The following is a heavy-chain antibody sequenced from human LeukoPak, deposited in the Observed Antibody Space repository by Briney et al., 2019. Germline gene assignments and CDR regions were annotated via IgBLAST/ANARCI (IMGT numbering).Heavy chain of an antibody. V-gene: IGHV3-73*01. CDR2: IRSKANSYAT. Sequence: GGSLRLSCAASGFTFSGSAMHWVRQASGKGLDWVGRIRSKANSYATAYAASVKGRFTTSRDDSKNTAYLQMNSLRAEDTAVYYCAKDRSARRGTMVRGFVYWGQGTLVTVSS. D-gene: IGHD3-10*01. J-gene: IGHJ4*02. CDR1: GFTFSGSA. CDR3: AKDRSARRGTMVRGFVY.